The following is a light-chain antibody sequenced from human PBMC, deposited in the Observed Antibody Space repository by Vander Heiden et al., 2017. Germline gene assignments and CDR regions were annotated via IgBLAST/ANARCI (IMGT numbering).Light chain of an antibody. CDR3: MQALQTQLT. CDR1: QSLLHSNGYNY. J-gene: IGKJ4*01. Sequence: DIVMTQSPLSLPVTPGEPASISCRSSQSLLHSNGYNYLDWYLQKPGQSPQLLIYLGSNRASGVPDRFSGSGSGTDFTLKISGVEAEDVGVYYCMQALQTQLTFGGGTKMEIK. V-gene: IGKV2-28*01. CDR2: LGS.